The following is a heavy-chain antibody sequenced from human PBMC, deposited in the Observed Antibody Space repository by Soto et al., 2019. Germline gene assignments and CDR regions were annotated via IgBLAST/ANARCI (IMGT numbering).Heavy chain of an antibody. Sequence: ETLSVTCAVYGGNIRGYDWSWISKKPGKGLEWIGEINHSGSTYYADSVKGRFTISRDNSKNTLYLQMNSLRAEDTAVYYCAKGRTYYDILTGYAPPFDYWGQGTLVTVSS. CDR1: GGNIRGYD. V-gene: IGHV3-23*01. CDR2: INHSGST. CDR3: AKGRTYYDILTGYAPPFDY. D-gene: IGHD3-9*01. J-gene: IGHJ4*02.